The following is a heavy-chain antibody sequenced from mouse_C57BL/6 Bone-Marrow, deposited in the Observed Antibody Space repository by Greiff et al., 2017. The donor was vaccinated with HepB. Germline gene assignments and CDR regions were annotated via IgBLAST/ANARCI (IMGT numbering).Heavy chain of an antibody. CDR1: GYTFTSYW. D-gene: IGHD1-1*01. J-gene: IGHJ2*01. CDR2: IHPNSGST. V-gene: IGHV1-64*01. CDR3: ARSWGTTFSRFDD. Sequence: VQLQQPGAELVKPGASVKLSCKASGYTFTSYWMHWVKQRPGQGLEWIGMIHPNSGSTNYNEKFKSKATLTVDKSSSTAYMQLSSLTSEDSAVYDCARSWGTTFSRFDDWGQGTTLTVSS.